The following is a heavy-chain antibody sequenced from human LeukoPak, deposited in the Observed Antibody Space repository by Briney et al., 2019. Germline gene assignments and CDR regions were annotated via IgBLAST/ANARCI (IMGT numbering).Heavy chain of an antibody. J-gene: IGHJ3*01. CDR2: INPNSGGI. D-gene: IGHD6-19*01. Sequence: DSVKVSCKASGYTFTGHYIHWVRQAPGQGLEWMGWINPNSGGIKSAQKFQGRVTMTRDTSISIAYMELSRLRSDDTAVYYCARLSGWNGYDAFDFWGQGTMVTVSS. V-gene: IGHV1-2*02. CDR3: ARLSGWNGYDAFDF. CDR1: GYTFTGHY.